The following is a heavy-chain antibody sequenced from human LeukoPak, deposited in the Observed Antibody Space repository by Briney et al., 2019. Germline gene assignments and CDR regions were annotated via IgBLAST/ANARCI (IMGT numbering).Heavy chain of an antibody. V-gene: IGHV3-21*01. Sequence: GGSLRLSCAASGFTFSSYSMTWVRQAPGKGLEWVSSISSSSSYIYYADSVKGRFTISRDNAKNSLYLQMNSLRAEDTAVYYCAEIAVAGTEGDAFDIWGQGTMVTVSS. CDR3: AEIAVAGTEGDAFDI. CDR2: ISSSSSYI. D-gene: IGHD6-19*01. CDR1: GFTFSSYS. J-gene: IGHJ3*02.